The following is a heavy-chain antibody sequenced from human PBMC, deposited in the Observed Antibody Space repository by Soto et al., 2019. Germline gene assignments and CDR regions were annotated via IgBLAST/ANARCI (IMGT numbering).Heavy chain of an antibody. D-gene: IGHD6-6*01. V-gene: IGHV3-23*01. CDR3: AKDRERAARPADDAFDI. CDR2: ISGSGGST. CDR1: GFTFSSYA. J-gene: IGHJ3*02. Sequence: SLRLSCTASGFTFSSYAMSWVRQAPGKGLEWVSAISGSGGSTYYADSVKGRFTISRDNSKNTLYLQMNSLRAEDTAVYYCAKDRERAARPADDAFDIWGQGTMVTVSS.